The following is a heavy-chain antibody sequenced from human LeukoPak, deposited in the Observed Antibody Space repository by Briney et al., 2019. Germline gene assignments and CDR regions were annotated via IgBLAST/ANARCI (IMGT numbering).Heavy chain of an antibody. D-gene: IGHD5-24*01. J-gene: IGHJ5*02. CDR1: GYPIGLDYY. CDR2: FHRGRI. V-gene: IGHV4-38-2*02. Sequence: SETLSLTCKVSGYPIGLDYYWVWIRQAPGRGLQWIGGFHRGRIQYNSALKSRVTISIDSSKNQFSLRMWPVTAADTAFYFCARAPSSYESGNGYPNLGWLDPWGQGALVTVSS. CDR3: ARAPSSYESGNGYPNLGWLDP.